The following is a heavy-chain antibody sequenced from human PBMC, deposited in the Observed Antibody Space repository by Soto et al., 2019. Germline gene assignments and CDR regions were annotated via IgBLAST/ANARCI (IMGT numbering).Heavy chain of an antibody. Sequence: QVQLVQSGAEVKKPGASVKVSCKASGYTFTSYGISWVRQAPGQGLEWMGRISAYNGNTNYAQKIQGRVTMTTDTSTSTAYMELRSLRSDDTAVYYCARDRGYNWNYGWFDPWGQGTLVTVSS. CDR3: ARDRGYNWNYGWFDP. D-gene: IGHD1-7*01. V-gene: IGHV1-18*01. J-gene: IGHJ5*02. CDR2: ISAYNGNT. CDR1: GYTFTSYG.